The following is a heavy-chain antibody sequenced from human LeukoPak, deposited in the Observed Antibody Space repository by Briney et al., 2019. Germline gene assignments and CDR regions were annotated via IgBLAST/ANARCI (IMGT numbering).Heavy chain of an antibody. Sequence: PGGSLRLSCAASGFTFNTYAMSWVRQAPGKGLEWVSSITPTGGTTYYADSVKGRLTISRDNSKKTLYLQMNSLRAEDTAVYYCAKWTSARGSTFDYWGQGTLVTVSS. V-gene: IGHV3-23*01. D-gene: IGHD3/OR15-3a*01. CDR1: GFTFNTYA. CDR2: ITPTGGTT. J-gene: IGHJ4*02. CDR3: AKWTSARGSTFDY.